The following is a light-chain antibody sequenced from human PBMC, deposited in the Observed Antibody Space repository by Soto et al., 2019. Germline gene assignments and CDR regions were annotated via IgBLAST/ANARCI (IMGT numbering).Light chain of an antibody. Sequence: EIVLTQSPGTLSLSPGERATLSCRASQTVSSSYLAWYQQKPGQAPWLLIYGASSRATGIPDRFSGSGSGTDFTLTISRLEPEDFAVYYCQQYDDSLYTFGQGTKVEIK. J-gene: IGKJ2*01. CDR2: GAS. CDR1: QTVSSSY. V-gene: IGKV3-20*01. CDR3: QQYDDSLYT.